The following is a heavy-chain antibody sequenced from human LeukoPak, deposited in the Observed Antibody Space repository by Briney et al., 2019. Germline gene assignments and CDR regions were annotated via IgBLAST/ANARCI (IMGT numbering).Heavy chain of an antibody. J-gene: IGHJ4*02. D-gene: IGHD3-22*01. Sequence: SVKVSFKASGGTFSSYAISWVRQAPGQGLEWMGGIIPIFGTANYAQKFQGRVTITADESTSTAYMELSSLRSEDTAVYYCARALEYYYDSSGYYGGYWGQGTLVTVSS. CDR3: ARALEYYYDSSGYYGGY. CDR1: GGTFSSYA. V-gene: IGHV1-69*13. CDR2: IIPIFGTA.